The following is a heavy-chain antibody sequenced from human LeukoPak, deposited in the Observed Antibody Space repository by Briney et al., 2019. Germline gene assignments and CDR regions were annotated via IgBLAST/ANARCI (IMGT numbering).Heavy chain of an antibody. CDR1: GFTLSNYW. Sequence: PGGSLRLSCAASGFTLSNYWMHWVRHAPGKGLEWVSAISGSGGTTYYADSVKGRFTISRDNSKNTVYLQMNNLRAVDTAVYFCAKDLSPGVYWGQGTLVTVSS. CDR2: ISGSGGTT. V-gene: IGHV3-23*01. CDR3: AKDLSPGVY. J-gene: IGHJ4*02.